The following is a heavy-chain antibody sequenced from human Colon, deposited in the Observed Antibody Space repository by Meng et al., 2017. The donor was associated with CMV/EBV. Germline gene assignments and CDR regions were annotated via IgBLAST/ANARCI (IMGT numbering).Heavy chain of an antibody. Sequence: SETLSLTCSVSGGPVTSVTSYWVWLRQSPGKGLEWIATIYYNGWKYYNPSLESRVSISVDTSRNLFSLKLTSVTAADTAVYYCARQRRRINLLKGNEADFHGDMDVWGQGTTVTVSS. CDR2: IYYNGWK. V-gene: IGHV4-39*07. CDR1: GGPVTSVTSY. J-gene: IGHJ6*02. CDR3: ARQRRRINLLKGNEADFHGDMDV. D-gene: IGHD3-10*01.